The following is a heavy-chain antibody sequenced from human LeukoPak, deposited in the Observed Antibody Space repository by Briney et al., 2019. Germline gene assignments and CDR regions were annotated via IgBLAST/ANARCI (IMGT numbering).Heavy chain of an antibody. CDR1: GFTFSTYS. J-gene: IGHJ4*02. CDR3: ARAQNEYYYDSSGYYKPPKYYFDY. D-gene: IGHD3-22*01. CDR2: ISSSSSTI. Sequence: PGGSLRLSCAASGFTFSTYSMNWVRQAPGKGLEWVSYISSSSSTIYYADSVKGRFTISRDNAKNSLYLQMNSLRAEDTAVYYCARAQNEYYYDSSGYYKPPKYYFDYWGQGTLVTVSS. V-gene: IGHV3-48*01.